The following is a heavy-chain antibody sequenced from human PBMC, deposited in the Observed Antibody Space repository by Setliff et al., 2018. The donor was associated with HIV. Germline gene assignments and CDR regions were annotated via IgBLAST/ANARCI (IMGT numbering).Heavy chain of an antibody. J-gene: IGHJ3*02. D-gene: IGHD1-1*01. CDR1: GVTFSIYS. V-gene: IGHV3-48*04. Sequence: PGGSLRLSCVVSGVTFSIYSMAWVRQAPGKGLEWLSYIGSDVSIIFYGDSVRGRFTISRDNAKSSLYLQMNSLRAEDTAVYYCARDTGWKIDIWGQGTMVTVSS. CDR2: IGSDVSII. CDR3: ARDTGWKIDI.